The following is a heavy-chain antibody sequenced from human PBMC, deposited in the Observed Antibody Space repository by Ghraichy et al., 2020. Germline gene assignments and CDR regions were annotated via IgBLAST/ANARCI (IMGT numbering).Heavy chain of an antibody. CDR2: ISGSGGST. Sequence: GESLNISCAASGFTFSSYAMSWVRQAPGKGLEWVSAISGSGGSTYYADSVKGRFTISRDNSKNTLYLQMNSLRAEDTAVYYCAKDVDSGSYLVIWGQGTMVTVSS. D-gene: IGHD1-26*01. CDR3: AKDVDSGSYLVI. J-gene: IGHJ3*02. CDR1: GFTFSSYA. V-gene: IGHV3-23*01.